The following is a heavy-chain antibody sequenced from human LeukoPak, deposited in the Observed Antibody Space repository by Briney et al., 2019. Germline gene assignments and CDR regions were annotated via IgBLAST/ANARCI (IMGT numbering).Heavy chain of an antibody. V-gene: IGHV3-21*01. CDR1: GFTFISYN. CDR2: ISSSSSSYK. CDR3: AREKSFLEWLSTGRRDGYYMDV. D-gene: IGHD3-3*02. Sequence: GGSLRLSCAASGFTFISYNMNWVRQAPGKGLEWVSSISSSSSSYKYYADSVKGRFTVSRDNAKNSLYLQMNSLRAEDTAVYYCAREKSFLEWLSTGRRDGYYMDVWGKGTTVTVSS. J-gene: IGHJ6*03.